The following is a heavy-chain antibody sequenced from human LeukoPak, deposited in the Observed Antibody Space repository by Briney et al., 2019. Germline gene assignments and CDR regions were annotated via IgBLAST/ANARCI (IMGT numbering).Heavy chain of an antibody. D-gene: IGHD4-23*01. J-gene: IGHJ5*02. V-gene: IGHV3-74*01. Sequence: GGSLRLSCVGSGFTFRSNWMHWVRQTPGKGLVWVSRVNSDGSITNYADSAKGRFTISRDNAKNTLYLQMNSLRAEDTGVYYCARTPGGPFDLWGQGSLVTVSS. CDR3: ARTPGGPFDL. CDR2: VNSDGSIT. CDR1: GFTFRSNW.